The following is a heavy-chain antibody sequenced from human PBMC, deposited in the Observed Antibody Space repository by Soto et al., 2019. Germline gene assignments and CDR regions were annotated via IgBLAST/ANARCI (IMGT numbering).Heavy chain of an antibody. D-gene: IGHD1-7*01. CDR2: IIPIFGTA. V-gene: IGHV1-69*13. CDR3: ARDLDDWNYGAYYYYYMDV. J-gene: IGHJ6*03. CDR1: GGTFSSYA. Sequence: GASVKVSCKASGGTFSSYAISWVRQAPGQGLEWMGGIIPIFGTANYAQRFQGRVTITADESTSTAYMELSSLRSEDTAVYYCARDLDDWNYGAYYYYYMDVWGKGTTVTVSS.